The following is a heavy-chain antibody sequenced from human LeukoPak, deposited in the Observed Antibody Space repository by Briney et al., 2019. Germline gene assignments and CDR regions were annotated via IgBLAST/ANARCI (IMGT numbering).Heavy chain of an antibody. CDR2: ISSSSSYI. V-gene: IGHV3-21*04. J-gene: IGHJ4*02. CDR3: ARTPTGYSSGWLGY. Sequence: GGSLRLSCAASGFTFSSYSMNWVRQAPGKGLEWVSSISSSSSYIYYADSVKGRFTISRDNSKNTLYLQMNSLRAEDTAVYYCARTPTGYSSGWLGYWGQGTLVTVSS. CDR1: GFTFSSYS. D-gene: IGHD6-19*01.